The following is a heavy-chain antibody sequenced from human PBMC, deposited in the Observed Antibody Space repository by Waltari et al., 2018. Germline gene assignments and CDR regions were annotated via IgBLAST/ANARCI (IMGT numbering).Heavy chain of an antibody. CDR1: GYSISSGYY. Sequence: QVQLQESGPGLVKPSETLSLTCTVSGYSISSGYYWGWIRQPPEKGLEWIGSIYHSGGTYYNPSLKSRVTISVDTSKNQFSLKLSSVTAADTAVYYCARVIAAAGEFDYWGQGTLVTVSS. D-gene: IGHD6-13*01. CDR3: ARVIAAAGEFDY. J-gene: IGHJ4*02. CDR2: IYHSGGT. V-gene: IGHV4-38-2*02.